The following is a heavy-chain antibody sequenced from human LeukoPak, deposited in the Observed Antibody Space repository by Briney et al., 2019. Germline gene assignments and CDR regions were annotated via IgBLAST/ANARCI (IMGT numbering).Heavy chain of an antibody. CDR2: IEDSGST. V-gene: IGHV4-34*01. CDR1: GGSFSGYY. D-gene: IGHD6-13*01. CDR3: ARGSQQLVLEYYYYYGMDV. J-gene: IGHJ6*02. Sequence: SETLSLTCAVYGGSFSGYYWSWIRQPPGKGRVWGGEIEDSGSTNDNPSLKSRVTIAVDTSKSQFSLKLSSVTAADTAVYYCARGSQQLVLEYYYYYGMDVWGQGTTVTVSS.